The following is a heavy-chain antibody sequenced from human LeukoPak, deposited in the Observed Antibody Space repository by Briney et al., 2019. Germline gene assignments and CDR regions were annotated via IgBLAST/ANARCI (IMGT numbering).Heavy chain of an antibody. Sequence: SETLSLTCAVYGGSFSGYYWSWIRQPPGKGLEWIGEINHSGSTNYNPSLKSRVTISVDTSKNQFSLKLSSVTAADTAVYYCARGRRIKWELRGYYFDYWGQGTLVTVSS. CDR1: GGSFSGYY. CDR3: ARGRRIKWELRGYYFDY. CDR2: INHSGST. D-gene: IGHD1-26*01. V-gene: IGHV4-34*01. J-gene: IGHJ4*02.